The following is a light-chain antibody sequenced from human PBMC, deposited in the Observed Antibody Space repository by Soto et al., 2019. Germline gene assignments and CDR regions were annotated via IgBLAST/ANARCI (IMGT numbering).Light chain of an antibody. J-gene: IGKJ1*01. CDR2: AAS. V-gene: IGKV1-12*01. CDR3: QQANSFPWT. Sequence: DIQMTQSPASLSASVGDRVTITCQASQDIRNYLNWYQQKEGKAPKLLIYAASSLQSGVPSRFSGSGSGTDFSLTSSSLQPEDFATYYCQQANSFPWTFGQGTKVEIK. CDR1: QDIRNY.